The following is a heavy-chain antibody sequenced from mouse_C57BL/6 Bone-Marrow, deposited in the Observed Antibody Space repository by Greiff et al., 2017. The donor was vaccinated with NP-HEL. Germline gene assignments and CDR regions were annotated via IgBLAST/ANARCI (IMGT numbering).Heavy chain of an antibody. J-gene: IGHJ4*01. D-gene: IGHD2-5*01. CDR2: IDPSDSYT. CDR3: ARGYSKGYYYAMDY. Sequence: QVQLQQPGAELVKPGASVKLSCKASGYTFTSYWMQWVKQRPGQGLEWIGEIDPSDSYTNYNQKFKGKATLTVDTSSSTAYMQLSSLTSEDSAVYYCARGYSKGYYYAMDYWGQGTSVTVSS. CDR1: GYTFTSYW. V-gene: IGHV1-50*01.